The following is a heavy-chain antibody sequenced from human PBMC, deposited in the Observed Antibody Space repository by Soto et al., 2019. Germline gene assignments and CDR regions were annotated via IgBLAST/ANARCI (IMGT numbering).Heavy chain of an antibody. Sequence: GGSLRLSCAASGFTFSSYGMHWVRQAPGKGLEWVAVIWYDGSNKYYADSVKGRFTISRDNSKNTLYLQMNSLRAEDTAVYYCARPMYSGSYYFYPDAFDIWGQGTMVTVSS. CDR1: GFTFSSYG. CDR2: IWYDGSNK. V-gene: IGHV3-33*01. J-gene: IGHJ3*02. CDR3: ARPMYSGSYYFYPDAFDI. D-gene: IGHD1-26*01.